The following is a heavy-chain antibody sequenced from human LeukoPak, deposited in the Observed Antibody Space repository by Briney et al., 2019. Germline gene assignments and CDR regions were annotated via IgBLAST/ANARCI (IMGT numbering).Heavy chain of an antibody. V-gene: IGHV5-51*01. Sequence: GESLKISCKTSGFSFPIYWIGWVRQMPGKGLEWMGIIYPRGSDTRYSPSFQGQVTISADKSITTAYLQWSSLKASDTAMYYCAVGPGSNLLDSWGQGTLVSVSS. CDR1: GFSFPIYW. J-gene: IGHJ4*02. CDR3: AVGPGSNLLDS. CDR2: IYPRGSDT. D-gene: IGHD4-11*01.